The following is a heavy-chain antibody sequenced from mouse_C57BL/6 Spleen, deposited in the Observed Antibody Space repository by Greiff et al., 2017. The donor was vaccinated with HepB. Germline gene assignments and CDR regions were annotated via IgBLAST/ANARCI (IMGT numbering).Heavy chain of an antibody. D-gene: IGHD2-2*01. CDR1: GFTFSSYA. V-gene: IGHV5-4*01. J-gene: IGHJ4*01. CDR2: ISDGGSYT. Sequence: EVQGVESGGGLVKPGGSLKLSCAASGFTFSSYAMSWVRQTPEKRLEWVATISDGGSYTYYPDNVKGRFTISRDNAKNNLYLQMSHLKSEDTAMYYCARDAYGYDEGYYYAMDYWGQGTSVTVSS. CDR3: ARDAYGYDEGYYYAMDY.